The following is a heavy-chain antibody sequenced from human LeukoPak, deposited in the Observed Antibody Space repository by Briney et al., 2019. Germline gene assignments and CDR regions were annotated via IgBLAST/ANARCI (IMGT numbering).Heavy chain of an antibody. J-gene: IGHJ4*02. CDR3: ARMHVDYDFDY. D-gene: IGHD4-17*01. CDR2: ISSSGSTI. V-gene: IGHV3-11*01. CDR1: GFTFSDYY. Sequence: GGSLRLPCAASGFTFSDYYMSWIRQAPGKGLEWVSYISSSGSTIYYADSVKGRFTISRDNAKNSLYLQMNSLRAEDTAVYYCARMHVDYDFDYWGQGTLVTVSS.